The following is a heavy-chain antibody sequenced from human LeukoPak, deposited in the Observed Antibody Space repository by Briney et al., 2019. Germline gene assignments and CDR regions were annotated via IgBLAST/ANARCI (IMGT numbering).Heavy chain of an antibody. CDR3: ARTTEGGYTYDYFYYYYMDV. Sequence: SETLSLTCSVSGYSFSSGFYWGWIRQPPGKGLEWIGSIFHTGSTYYNPSLKSRATMSVDTSKNQFSLKLSSVTAADTAVYYCARTTEGGYTYDYFYYYYMDVWGKGTTVTISS. CDR2: IFHTGST. CDR1: GYSFSSGFY. V-gene: IGHV4-38-2*02. D-gene: IGHD5-18*01. J-gene: IGHJ6*03.